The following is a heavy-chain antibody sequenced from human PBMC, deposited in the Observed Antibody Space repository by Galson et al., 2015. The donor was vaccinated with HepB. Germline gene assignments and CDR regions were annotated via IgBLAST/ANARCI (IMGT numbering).Heavy chain of an antibody. D-gene: IGHD5-18*01. CDR1: GFTFSSYS. Sequence: SLRLSCAASGFTFSSYSMNWVRQAPGKGLEWVSSISSSSSYIYYADSVKGRFTISRDNAKNSLYLQMNSLRAEDTAVYYCARDGPLYVGYPDSHNWFDPWGQGTLVTVSS. V-gene: IGHV3-21*01. CDR3: ARDGPLYVGYPDSHNWFDP. CDR2: ISSSSSYI. J-gene: IGHJ5*02.